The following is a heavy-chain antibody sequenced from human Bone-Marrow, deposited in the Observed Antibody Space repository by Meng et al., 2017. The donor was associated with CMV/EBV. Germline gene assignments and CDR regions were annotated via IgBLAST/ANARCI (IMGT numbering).Heavy chain of an antibody. CDR1: GGSISWSSNDY. CDR2: IYSSGST. D-gene: IGHD2-15*01. CDR3: ARGEGFCNGGACYFDY. Sequence: GSLRLSCTVSGGSISWSSNDYWGWIRQPPGKGLEWIGTIYSSGSTYYSPSLKSRVTISVDTPKDQFSLKVTSVTAADTAVYYCARGEGFCNGGACYFDYWGQGTRVTVSS. V-gene: IGHV4-39*07. J-gene: IGHJ4*02.